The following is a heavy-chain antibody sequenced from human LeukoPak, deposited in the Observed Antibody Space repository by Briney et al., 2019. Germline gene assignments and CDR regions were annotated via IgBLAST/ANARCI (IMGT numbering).Heavy chain of an antibody. D-gene: IGHD6-19*01. J-gene: IGHJ4*02. V-gene: IGHV3-21*01. CDR1: GFTFSSYS. CDR2: ISSSSSYI. CDR3: ARDRYSSGKKDY. Sequence: GGSLRLSCAASGFTFSSYSMNWVRQAPGKGPEWVSSISSSSSYIYYADSVKGRFTISRDNAKNSLYLQMNSLRAEDTAVYYCARDRYSSGKKDYWGQGTLVTVSS.